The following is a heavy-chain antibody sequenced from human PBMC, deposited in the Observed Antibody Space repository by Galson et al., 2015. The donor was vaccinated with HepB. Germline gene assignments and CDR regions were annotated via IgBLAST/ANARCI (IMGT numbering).Heavy chain of an antibody. CDR2: IYPSDSDT. Sequence: QSGAEVKKPGESLKISCQASGYSFTSYWIGWVRQMPGKGLEWMGVIYPSDSDTRYSPSFRGQVTISVDKSISTAYLQWSSLKASDSAMYYCASGPDYFDYWGQGTLVTVSS. D-gene: IGHD1-14*01. V-gene: IGHV5-51*01. CDR3: ASGPDYFDY. CDR1: GYSFTSYW. J-gene: IGHJ4*02.